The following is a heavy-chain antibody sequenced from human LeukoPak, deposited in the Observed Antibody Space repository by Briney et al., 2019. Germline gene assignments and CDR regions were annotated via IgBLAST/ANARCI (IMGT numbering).Heavy chain of an antibody. CDR3: ARRYSSTWTLDS. Sequence: GGSLRLSCAASGFTVSTNYMSWVRQAPGKGLEWVSVIYSGGNTYYADSVKGRFTLSRDSSKNTLYIQMNSLRAEDTAVYYCARRYSSTWTLDSWGQGTPVTVSS. CDR2: IYSGGNT. J-gene: IGHJ4*02. CDR1: GFTVSTNY. V-gene: IGHV3-66*01. D-gene: IGHD6-13*01.